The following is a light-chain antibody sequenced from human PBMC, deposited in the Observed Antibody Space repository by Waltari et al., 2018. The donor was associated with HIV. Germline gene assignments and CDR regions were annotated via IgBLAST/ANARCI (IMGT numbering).Light chain of an antibody. Sequence: SYVLTQPPPVSVAPGKAARTTGGGKNSGTKSVTRYQQRPGQAPPVVTYHDTDRPSGIPDRFSGSNSEDTATLTIRRVEAGDEADYYCQVWDTTTDDFVIFGGGTNLAV. CDR1: NSGTKS. J-gene: IGLJ2*01. V-gene: IGLV3-21*01. CDR3: QVWDTTTDDFVI. CDR2: HDT.